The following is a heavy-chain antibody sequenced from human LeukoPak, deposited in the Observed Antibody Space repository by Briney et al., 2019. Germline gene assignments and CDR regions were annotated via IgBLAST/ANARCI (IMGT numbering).Heavy chain of an antibody. J-gene: IGHJ6*03. D-gene: IGHD4-17*01. Sequence: ASETLSLTCTVSGGSISSGSYYWSWIRQPAGKGLEWIGRIYTSGSTNYNPSLKSRATISVDTSKNQFSLKLSSVTAADTAVYYCARWANYGDYYYYYYMDVWGKGTTVTVSS. CDR3: ARWANYGDYYYYYYMDV. CDR2: IYTSGST. V-gene: IGHV4-61*02. CDR1: GGSISSGSYY.